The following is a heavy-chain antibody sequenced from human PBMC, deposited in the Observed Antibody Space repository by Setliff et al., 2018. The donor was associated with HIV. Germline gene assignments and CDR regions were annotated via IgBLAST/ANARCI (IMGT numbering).Heavy chain of an antibody. CDR2: VNPSGGST. J-gene: IGHJ5*02. D-gene: IGHD6-19*01. CDR1: GYIFNRHY. Sequence: ASVKVSCKASGYIFNRHYVHWVRQAPGEGLEWMGIVNPSGGSTNYAQKFQGRVTMTRDTSTSTVYMELSSLRSEDTAVYYCAREGQSLAWGQGTLVTVSS. V-gene: IGHV1-46*02. CDR3: AREGQSLA.